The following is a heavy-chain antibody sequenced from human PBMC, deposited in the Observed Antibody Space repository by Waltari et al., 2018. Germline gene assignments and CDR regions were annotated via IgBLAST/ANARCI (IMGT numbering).Heavy chain of an antibody. Sequence: QVQLVQSGAEVKKPGSSVKVSCKASGGTFSSYAISWVRQAPGQGLEWMGRSIPIVGTANYAQKFQGRVTITADKSTSTAYMELSSLRSEDTAVYYCARDYSNYYYYGMDVWGQGTTVTVSS. D-gene: IGHD2-15*01. CDR3: ARDYSNYYYYGMDV. CDR2: SIPIVGTA. CDR1: GGTFSSYA. J-gene: IGHJ6*02. V-gene: IGHV1-69*08.